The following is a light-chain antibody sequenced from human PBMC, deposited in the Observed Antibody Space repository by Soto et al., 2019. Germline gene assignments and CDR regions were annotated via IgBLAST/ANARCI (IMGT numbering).Light chain of an antibody. J-gene: IGKJ2*01. Sequence: DIQMTQSPSSLSASVGDRVTITCRASQGISNYVAWYQQKPGKVPTLLIYEASTLQSGVPSRFGGRGSGTDFTFTISSLQPEDVATYFCQNYNSAPYAFGQGTKLEIK. CDR3: QNYNSAPYA. V-gene: IGKV1-27*01. CDR2: EAS. CDR1: QGISNY.